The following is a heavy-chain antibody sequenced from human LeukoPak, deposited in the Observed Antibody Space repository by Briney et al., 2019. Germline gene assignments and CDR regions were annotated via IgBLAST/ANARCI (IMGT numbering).Heavy chain of an antibody. CDR1: GCTFTCYY. Sequence: ASVKVSCKASGCTFTCYYMHWLRRAPGQRLEWMGWINVGNGDTKYSHKFQGRVTIARDTSASTAYMELSSLRPEDTATYYCARDRGGTGDFDYWGQGTLVTVSS. CDR2: INVGNGDT. CDR3: ARDRGGTGDFDY. J-gene: IGHJ4*02. V-gene: IGHV1-3*01. D-gene: IGHD1-1*01.